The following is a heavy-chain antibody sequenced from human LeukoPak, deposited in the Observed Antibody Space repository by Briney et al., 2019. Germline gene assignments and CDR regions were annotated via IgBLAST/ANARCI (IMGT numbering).Heavy chain of an antibody. CDR2: INHSGST. D-gene: IGHD3-3*01. CDR1: GGSFSGYY. V-gene: IGHV4-34*01. J-gene: IGHJ5*02. CDR3: ARLSDFGDWFDP. Sequence: PSETLSLTCAVYGGSFSGYYWSWIRQPPGKGLEWIGEINHSGSTNYNPSLKSRVTISVDTSKNQFSLKLSSVTAADTAVYYCARLSDFGDWFDPWGQGTLVTVSS.